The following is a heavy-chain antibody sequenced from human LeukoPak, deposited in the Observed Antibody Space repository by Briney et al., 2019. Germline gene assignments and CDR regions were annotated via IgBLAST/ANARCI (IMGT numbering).Heavy chain of an antibody. CDR3: ASPCSSSSGHDY. V-gene: IGHV3-30-3*01. CDR2: ISYDGSNK. Sequence: GRSLRLSCAASGFTFSSYAMHWVRQAPGKGLEWVAVISYDGSNKYYADSVKGRFTISRDNSKNTLYLQMNSLRAEDTAVYYCASPCSSSSGHDYWGQGTLVTVSS. J-gene: IGHJ4*02. D-gene: IGHD6-6*01. CDR1: GFTFSSYA.